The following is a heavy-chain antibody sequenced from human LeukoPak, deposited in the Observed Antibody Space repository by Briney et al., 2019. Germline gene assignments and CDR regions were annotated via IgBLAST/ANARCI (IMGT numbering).Heavy chain of an antibody. D-gene: IGHD4-17*01. J-gene: IGHJ5*02. CDR2: IWYDGTNK. CDR3: ARATVTRWFDP. V-gene: IGHV3-33*01. CDR1: GFGFSSFG. Sequence: PGRSLRLSCAASGFGFSSFGMHWVRQAPGKGLEWVAVIWYDGTNKYYADSVKGRFTISRDNSKNTLYLQMNSLRAEDTAVYYCARATVTRWFDPWGQGTLVTVSS.